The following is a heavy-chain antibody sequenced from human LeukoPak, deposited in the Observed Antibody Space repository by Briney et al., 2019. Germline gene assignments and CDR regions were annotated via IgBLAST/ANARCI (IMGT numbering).Heavy chain of an antibody. Sequence: AGPLRLSCSASGFPFSSYALHWVRHAPGKGLEYVSAISDSGGSTYYADSVKGRFTISRDNSKNTLYLQMSSLRAEETAVYFCVRGYSFGPYGMDVWGQGTTVTVSS. CDR1: GFPFSSYA. D-gene: IGHD2-15*01. CDR2: ISDSGGST. J-gene: IGHJ6*02. CDR3: VRGYSFGPYGMDV. V-gene: IGHV3-64D*09.